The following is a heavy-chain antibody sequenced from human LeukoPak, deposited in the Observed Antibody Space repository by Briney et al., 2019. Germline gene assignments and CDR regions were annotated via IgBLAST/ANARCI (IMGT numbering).Heavy chain of an antibody. D-gene: IGHD1-26*01. CDR2: IHRSGVT. J-gene: IGHJ6*03. Sequence: SETLSLTCAVYGGSFSTYYWSWIRQPPGKGLEWIGEIHRSGVTNYNPTLKSRVTISVDTSKNQFSLKLRSVTAADTAVYYCARMSHSGSYYYYYMDVWGKGTAVTVSS. V-gene: IGHV4-34*01. CDR1: GGSFSTYY. CDR3: ARMSHSGSYYYYYMDV.